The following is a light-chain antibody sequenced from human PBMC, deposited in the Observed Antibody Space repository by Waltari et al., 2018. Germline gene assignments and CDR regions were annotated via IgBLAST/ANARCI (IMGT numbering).Light chain of an antibody. CDR1: QSISRY. J-gene: IGKJ1*01. CDR3: QHHFRLPAT. CDR2: GAS. Sequence: IMLTQSPGTLSLSPGERATLSCRASQSISRYLAGYQQKPGQAPRLLIYGASTRAPGIPDRFSGSGSGTDFSLTISGLEPEDSAVYYCQHHFRLPATFGQGTKVEIK. V-gene: IGKV3-20*01.